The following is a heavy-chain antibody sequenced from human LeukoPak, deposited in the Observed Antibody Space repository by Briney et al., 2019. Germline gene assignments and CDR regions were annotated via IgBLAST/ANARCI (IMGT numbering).Heavy chain of an antibody. CDR3: ARDLEEYNWNMDFYY. D-gene: IGHD1-1*01. Sequence: PGGSLRLSCTASGFTFDDSAMHWVRQPPGKGLEWVSGISWNSVSIGYADSVKGRFTISRDNAKNSLYLQMTSLRAEDTAVYYCARDLEEYNWNMDFYYWGQGTLVTVSS. V-gene: IGHV3-9*01. CDR1: GFTFDDSA. J-gene: IGHJ4*02. CDR2: ISWNSVSI.